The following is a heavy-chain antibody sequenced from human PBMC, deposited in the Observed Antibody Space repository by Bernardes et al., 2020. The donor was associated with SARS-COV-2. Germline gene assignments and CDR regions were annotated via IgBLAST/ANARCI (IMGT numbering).Heavy chain of an antibody. Sequence: SGPTLVKPTQTLTLTCPFSGFSLSPSGVAVGWIRQPPGKALEWLALIYGDDDKRYSPSVKSRLIITKDTSKNQVVLTMTNMDPVDTATYYCARRVYSGYDLDYYFDYWGQGTLVTVSS. V-gene: IGHV2-5*02. CDR1: GFSLSPSGVA. CDR3: ARRVYSGYDLDYYFDY. J-gene: IGHJ4*02. D-gene: IGHD5-12*01. CDR2: IYGDDDK.